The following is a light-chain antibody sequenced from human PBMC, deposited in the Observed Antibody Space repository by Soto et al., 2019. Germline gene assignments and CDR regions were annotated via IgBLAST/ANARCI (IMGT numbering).Light chain of an antibody. Sequence: DVVMTQTPLSLSVAPGQPASISCKSSQSLLHITGETFLFWYLQKPGQSPQLLIYTLSSRASGVPDRFSGSGARTDFTLKISRVEAEDVGVYYCMQRIEFPITFGQGTRLEI. CDR1: QSLLHITGETF. CDR2: TLS. J-gene: IGKJ5*01. V-gene: IGKV2-40*01. CDR3: MQRIEFPIT.